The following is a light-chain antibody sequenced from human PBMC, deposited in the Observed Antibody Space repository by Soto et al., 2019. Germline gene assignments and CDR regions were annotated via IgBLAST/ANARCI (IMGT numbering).Light chain of an antibody. CDR1: QGISSY. Sequence: DIQLTQSPSFLSASVGDRVTITCRASQGISSYLACDQQKPGKAPKLLIYAASTLQSGVPSRFSGSGSGTEFTLTSSSLQPEGFATYSCQQLNSYPLTFGGGTKVEIK. V-gene: IGKV1-9*01. CDR3: QQLNSYPLT. J-gene: IGKJ4*01. CDR2: AAS.